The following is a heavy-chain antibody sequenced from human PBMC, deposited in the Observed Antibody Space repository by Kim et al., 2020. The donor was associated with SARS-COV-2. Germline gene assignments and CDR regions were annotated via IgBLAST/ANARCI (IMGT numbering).Heavy chain of an antibody. CDR3: ATVVFYYDAGYFKN. V-gene: IGHV3-66*01. Sequence: ADAVKRRLHISRDHSKDTLYLQMNSLRAEDTAVYYCATVVFYYDAGYFKNWGQGTLVIVSS. J-gene: IGHJ1*01. D-gene: IGHD3-22*01.